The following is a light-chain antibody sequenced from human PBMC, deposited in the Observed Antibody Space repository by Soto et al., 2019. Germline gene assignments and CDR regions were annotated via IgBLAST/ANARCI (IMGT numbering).Light chain of an antibody. CDR2: GAS. CDR1: QSVSSN. CDR3: LQYNSYPFT. J-gene: IGKJ4*01. V-gene: IGKV3-15*01. Sequence: EIVMTQSPATLSVSPGERATLSCRASQSVSSNLAWYQQKPGQAPRLLIYGASTRATGIPARFSGSGSGTEFTLTISSLQSEDFATYYCLQYNSYPFTFGGGTKWIS.